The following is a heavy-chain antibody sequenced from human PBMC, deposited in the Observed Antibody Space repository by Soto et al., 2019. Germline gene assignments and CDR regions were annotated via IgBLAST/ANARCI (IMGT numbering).Heavy chain of an antibody. CDR2: INHSGST. V-gene: IGHV4-34*01. CDR1: GGSFSDYY. J-gene: IGHJ4*02. Sequence: QVQLQQWGAGLLKPSETLSLTCAVYGGSFSDYYWSWVRQPPGKGLEWIGQINHSGSTNYNPSLXSXVXXSVDTCKNQFSLRLSSVTAADTAVYYCARTSRFDSWGQGTLVTVSS. CDR3: ARTSRFDS. D-gene: IGHD6-6*01.